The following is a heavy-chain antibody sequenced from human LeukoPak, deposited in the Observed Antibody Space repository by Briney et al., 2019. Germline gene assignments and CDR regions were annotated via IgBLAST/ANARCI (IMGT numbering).Heavy chain of an antibody. D-gene: IGHD3-22*01. CDR1: GGSFSIYY. J-gene: IGHJ5*02. Sequence: SETLSLTCSVYGGSFSIYYWSWIRQPPGKGLEWIGYIYYSGSTNYNPSLKSRVTISVDTSKNQFSLKLSSVTAADTAVYYCARVGDYYDSSGYYYLSWFDPWGQGTLVTVSS. CDR2: IYYSGST. V-gene: IGHV4-59*01. CDR3: ARVGDYYDSSGYYYLSWFDP.